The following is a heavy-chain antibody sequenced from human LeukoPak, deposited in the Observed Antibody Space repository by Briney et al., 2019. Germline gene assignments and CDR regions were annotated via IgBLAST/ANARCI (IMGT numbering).Heavy chain of an antibody. J-gene: IGHJ4*02. CDR1: GDSFSSYS. V-gene: IGHV3-30*18. CDR3: AKDMASSSSQFDY. D-gene: IGHD6-13*01. Sequence: GGSVRLSCAASGDSFSSYSISWVRQAPCKGLEWVAVISYDGSNKYYADSVKGRFTISRDNSKNTLYLQMNSLRAEDTAVYYCAKDMASSSSQFDYWGQGTLVTVSS. CDR2: ISYDGSNK.